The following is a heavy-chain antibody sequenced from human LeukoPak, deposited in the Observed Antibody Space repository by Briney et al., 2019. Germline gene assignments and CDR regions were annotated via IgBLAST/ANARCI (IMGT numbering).Heavy chain of an antibody. CDR2: ISGSGGST. D-gene: IGHD3-10*01. CDR3: ARGRYYGSGSYYELWY. V-gene: IGHV3-23*01. CDR1: GFTFSSYG. Sequence: GGSLRLSCAASGFTFSSYGMSWVRQAPGKGLEWVSAISGSGGSTYYADSVKGRFTISRDNSKNTLYLQMNSLRAEDTAVYYCARGRYYGSGSYYELWYWGQGTLVTVSS. J-gene: IGHJ4*02.